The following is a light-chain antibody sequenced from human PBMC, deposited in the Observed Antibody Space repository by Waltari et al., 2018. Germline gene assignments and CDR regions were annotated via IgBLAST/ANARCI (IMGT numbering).Light chain of an antibody. CDR1: QGVTTY. J-gene: IGKJ4*01. CDR3: QHLHGYPIT. V-gene: IGKV1-9*01. Sequence: IQLTQPPSPLSASVGDRATITCRASQGVTTYLAWYQQKPGKAPNLLISAASTLQSGVPSRFSGSGSGTDFTLTISSLQPEDFATYYCQHLHGYPITFGGGTKVEIK. CDR2: AAS.